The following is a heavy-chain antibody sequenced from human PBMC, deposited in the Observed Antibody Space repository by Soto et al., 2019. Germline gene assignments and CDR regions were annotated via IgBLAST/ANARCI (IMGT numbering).Heavy chain of an antibody. J-gene: IGHJ6*02. V-gene: IGHV1-69*02. CDR1: GGTFSSYT. Sequence: QVQLVQSGAEVKKPGSSVKVSCKASGGTFSSYTISWVRQAPGQGLEWMGRIIPILGIANYAQKFQGRVTMTADKSTSTAYMELSSLRTEDTAVYYCASDGYYYYYGMDGWGQGTTVTVSS. CDR3: ASDGYYYYYGMDG. CDR2: IIPILGIA.